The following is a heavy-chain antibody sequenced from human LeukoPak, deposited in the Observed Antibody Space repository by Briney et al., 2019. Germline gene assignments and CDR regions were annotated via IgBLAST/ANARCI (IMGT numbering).Heavy chain of an antibody. CDR2: ISNTGDTI. D-gene: IGHD3-10*02. CDR3: ATLYVFHYFDY. CDR1: GFTFSKYA. J-gene: IGHJ4*02. V-gene: IGHV3-23*01. Sequence: GGSLRLSCVASGFTFSKYAVGWVRQAPGKGLEWVSGISNTGDTIYYADSVKGRFTISRDNSKNTLYLEMNSLRAEDMAVYYCATLYVFHYFDYWGQGTLVTVSS.